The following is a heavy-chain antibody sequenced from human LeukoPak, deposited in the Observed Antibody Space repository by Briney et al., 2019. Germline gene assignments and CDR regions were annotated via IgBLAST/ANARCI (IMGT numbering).Heavy chain of an antibody. V-gene: IGHV4-4*07. D-gene: IGHD6-13*01. CDR1: GGSISSYY. CDR3: ARELGEIAAANNWFDP. Sequence: ASETLSLTCTVSGGSISSYYWSWIRQPAGKGLEWIGRIYTSGSTNYNPSLKSRVTMSVDTSKNQFSLKLSSVTAADTAVYYCARELGEIAAANNWFDPWGQGTLVTVSS. J-gene: IGHJ5*02. CDR2: IYTSGST.